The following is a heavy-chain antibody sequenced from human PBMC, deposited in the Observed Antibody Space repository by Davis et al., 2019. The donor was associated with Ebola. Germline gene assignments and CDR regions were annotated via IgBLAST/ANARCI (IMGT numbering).Heavy chain of an antibody. CDR3: ARDAGTVYYYYGMDV. Sequence: GESLKISCAASGFTFSSYGMHWVRQAPGKGLEWVAVISYDGSNKYYADSVKGRFTISRDNSKNTLYLQMNSLRAEDTAVYYCARDAGTVYYYYGMDVWGQGTTVTVSS. D-gene: IGHD3-10*01. J-gene: IGHJ6*02. V-gene: IGHV3-30*03. CDR1: GFTFSSYG. CDR2: ISYDGSNK.